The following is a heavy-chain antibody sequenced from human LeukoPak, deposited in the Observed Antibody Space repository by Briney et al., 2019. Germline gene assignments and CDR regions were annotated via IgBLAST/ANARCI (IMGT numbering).Heavy chain of an antibody. Sequence: KTSETLSLTCAVYGGSFSGYYWSWICQPPGKGLEWIGEINHSGSTNYNPSLKSRVTISVDTSKNQFSLKLSSVTAADTAVYYCARGPTIIRNWGQGTLVTVSS. D-gene: IGHD5-24*01. CDR1: GGSFSGYY. CDR3: ARGPTIIRN. CDR2: INHSGST. J-gene: IGHJ4*02. V-gene: IGHV4-34*01.